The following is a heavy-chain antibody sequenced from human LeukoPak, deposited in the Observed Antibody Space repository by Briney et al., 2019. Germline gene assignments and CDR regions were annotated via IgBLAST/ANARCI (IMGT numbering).Heavy chain of an antibody. CDR3: ARGGFCSGGSCYLIDDAFDI. D-gene: IGHD2-15*01. V-gene: IGHV4-39*07. CDR1: GGSISSSTYY. Sequence: SETLSLTCTVSGGSISSSTYYWGWIRQPPGKGLEWIGSIYYTGSTYYNPSLKSRVTISVDTSKNQFSLKLSSVTAADTAVYYCARGGFCSGGSCYLIDDAFDIWGQGTMVTVSS. CDR2: IYYTGST. J-gene: IGHJ3*02.